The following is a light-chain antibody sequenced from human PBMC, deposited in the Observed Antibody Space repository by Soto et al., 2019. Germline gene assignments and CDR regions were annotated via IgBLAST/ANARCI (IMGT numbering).Light chain of an antibody. CDR1: SSNIGAGYD. Sequence: QFVLTQPPSVSGAPGQRVTISCTGSSSNIGAGYDVHWYQQLPGTAPKLLIYGNSNRPSGVPDRFSGSKSGTSASLAITGLQAEDEADYYCQSYDSRLSVWVFGGGTTLTVL. CDR3: QSYDSRLSVWV. V-gene: IGLV1-40*01. J-gene: IGLJ3*02. CDR2: GNS.